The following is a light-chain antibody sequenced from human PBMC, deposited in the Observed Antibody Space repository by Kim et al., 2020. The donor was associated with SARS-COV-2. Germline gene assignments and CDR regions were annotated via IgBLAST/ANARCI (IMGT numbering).Light chain of an antibody. Sequence: QSALTQPASVSGSPGQWITISCTGTSSDVGNYNLVSWHQHHPGKAPKLMIYEVSKRPSGVSNRFSGSKPGNTASLTISGLQAEDEGDYYCCSYAGSTTHYVFGTGTKVTVL. CDR1: SSDVGNYNL. J-gene: IGLJ1*01. CDR2: EVS. V-gene: IGLV2-23*02. CDR3: CSYAGSTTHYV.